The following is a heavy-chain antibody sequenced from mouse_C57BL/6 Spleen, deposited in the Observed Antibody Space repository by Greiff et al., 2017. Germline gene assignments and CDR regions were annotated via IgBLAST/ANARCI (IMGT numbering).Heavy chain of an antibody. CDR3: ARRGDYDGFYAMDY. V-gene: IGHV5-6*02. CDR2: ISSGGSYT. D-gene: IGHD2-4*01. Sequence: DVMLVESGGDLVKPGGSLKLSCAASGFTFSSYGMSWVRQTPDKRLEWVATISSGGSYTYSPDSVKGRFTISRDNAKNTLYLQMSSLKSEDTAMYYCARRGDYDGFYAMDYWGQGTSVTVSS. CDR1: GFTFSSYG. J-gene: IGHJ4*01.